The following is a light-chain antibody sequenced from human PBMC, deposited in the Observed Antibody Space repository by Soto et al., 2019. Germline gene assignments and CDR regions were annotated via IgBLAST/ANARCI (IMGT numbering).Light chain of an antibody. Sequence: EIVMTQSPATLSVSPGERVTLSCRASQSVSRFLAWYQQRPGQAPRLLIYDTSTRATGVPARFSGSVSGTEFSLTISRLQSEDFAVYYCQQYDNWPPCTFGQGTKLEVK. V-gene: IGKV3-15*01. J-gene: IGKJ2*02. CDR3: QQYDNWPPCT. CDR1: QSVSRF. CDR2: DTS.